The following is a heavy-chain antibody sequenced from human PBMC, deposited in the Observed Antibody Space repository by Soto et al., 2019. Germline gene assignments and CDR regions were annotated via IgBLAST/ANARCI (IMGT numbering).Heavy chain of an antibody. CDR1: GFTFSDYA. CDR2: ISDSGSTT. Sequence: PRGSLRLSCAASGFTFSDYAMTWVRQAPGKGLEWVSSISDSGSTTYYADSVKGRFTVSRDNSNNTLYLQMNTLSAEDTAVYYCAKHQIALIVVKIYFGAWGQGTTVTV. J-gene: IGHJ3*01. V-gene: IGHV3-23*01. D-gene: IGHD3-22*01. CDR3: AKHQIALIVVKIYFGA.